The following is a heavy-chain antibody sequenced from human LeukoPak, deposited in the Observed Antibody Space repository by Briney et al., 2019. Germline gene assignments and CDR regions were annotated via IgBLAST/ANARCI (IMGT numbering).Heavy chain of an antibody. CDR2: INTKTGNP. CDR3: ARDQESSTFDS. CDR1: GYTFDSHG. V-gene: IGHV7-4-1*02. D-gene: IGHD3-10*01. J-gene: IGHJ4*02. Sequence: ASVKVSCKASGYTFDSHGMNWVRQAPGQGLEWMGWINTKTGNPTYAQGFTGRFVFSLDTSVSTAYLEISSLKADDTAVYSCARDQESSTFDSWGQGTLVAVSS.